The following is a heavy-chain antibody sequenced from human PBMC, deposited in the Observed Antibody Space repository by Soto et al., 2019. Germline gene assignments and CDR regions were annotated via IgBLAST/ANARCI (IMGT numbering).Heavy chain of an antibody. D-gene: IGHD1-7*01. J-gene: IGHJ4*02. CDR3: TTLFNWNYLGY. CDR2: IKSNTDGGAT. Sequence: GGSLRLSCAASGFTFSNAWVNWVRQAPGKGLEWVGRIKSNTDGGATDYAAPVKGRFTISRDDSINTLYLQMNSLKTEDSGVYYCTTLFNWNYLGYWGQGTQVTVSS. V-gene: IGHV3-15*07. CDR1: GFTFSNAW.